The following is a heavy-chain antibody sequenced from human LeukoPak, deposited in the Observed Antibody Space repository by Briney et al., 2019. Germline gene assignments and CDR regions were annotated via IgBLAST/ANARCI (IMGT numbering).Heavy chain of an antibody. CDR1: GGSFSTYY. V-gene: IGHV4-59*08. J-gene: IGHJ4*02. Sequence: SETLSLTCTVSGGSFSTYYWSWIRQPPGKGLEWIGCIYYSGTTNYNPSLKSQVIISIDTSKNQFSLRLNSVTAADTAVYYCAKHGSGSYYSNWGQGTLVTVSS. CDR3: AKHGSGSYYSN. D-gene: IGHD3-10*01. CDR2: IYYSGTT.